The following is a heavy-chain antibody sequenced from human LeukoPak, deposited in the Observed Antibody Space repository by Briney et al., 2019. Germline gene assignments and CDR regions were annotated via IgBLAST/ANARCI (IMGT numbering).Heavy chain of an antibody. J-gene: IGHJ3*02. Sequence: PSETLSLTCPVSGASISSYYWSWIRLPPGKGLEWVGYIYYSGSTNYNPSLKSRVTISVDTSKNQFSLKLSSVTAADTAVYYCARHLRYGSDAFDIWGQGTMVTVSS. CDR1: GASISSYY. V-gene: IGHV4-59*08. CDR3: ARHLRYGSDAFDI. CDR2: IYYSGST. D-gene: IGHD3-10*01.